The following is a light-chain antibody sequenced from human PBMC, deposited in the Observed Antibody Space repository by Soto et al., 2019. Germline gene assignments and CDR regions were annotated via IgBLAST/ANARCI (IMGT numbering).Light chain of an antibody. V-gene: IGLV2-23*01. CDR3: CSYAGRTTLYV. Sequence: SFLTHPASVSWSPGQSIAIACTGTSSDVGSYNLVSWYQHHPGKAPKVIICEGSKRPSGVSNRFSGSKSGNTASLTISGLQAEDEADYYCCSYAGRTTLYVFGTGTEVTVL. J-gene: IGLJ1*01. CDR1: SSDVGSYNL. CDR2: EGS.